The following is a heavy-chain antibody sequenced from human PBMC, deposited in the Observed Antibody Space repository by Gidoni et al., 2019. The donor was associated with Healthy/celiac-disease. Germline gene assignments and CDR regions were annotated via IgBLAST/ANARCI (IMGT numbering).Heavy chain of an antibody. CDR3: AKATIAVAGKVPHDAFDI. D-gene: IGHD6-19*01. CDR1: GFTFSSSA. CDR2: SSGSGGST. J-gene: IGHJ3*02. V-gene: IGHV3-23*01. Sequence: EVQLLESGGGLVHPGGSLRLSCATSGFTFSSSAMRWVRQAPGKGMGWVSASSGSGGSTYYADSVKGRFTISRDKSKNTLYLQMNSLRAEDTAVDYCAKATIAVAGKVPHDAFDIWGQGTMVTVSS.